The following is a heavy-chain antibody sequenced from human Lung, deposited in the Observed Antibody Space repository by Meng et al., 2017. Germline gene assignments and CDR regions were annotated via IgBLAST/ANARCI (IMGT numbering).Heavy chain of an antibody. D-gene: IGHD1/OR15-1a*01. CDR1: GGSFSGCY. Sequence: LRQAGAWLLKPLVYRSRTWSVVGGSFSGCYWCWSRQPPGKGLEWIGEINHSGRTNYNPSLKSRVTISVDTSKNQFFLKLSSVTAADTAVYYCARPKQANWYFDLWGRGTLVTVSS. CDR2: INHSGRT. V-gene: IGHV4-34*02. J-gene: IGHJ2*01. CDR3: ARPKQANWYFDL.